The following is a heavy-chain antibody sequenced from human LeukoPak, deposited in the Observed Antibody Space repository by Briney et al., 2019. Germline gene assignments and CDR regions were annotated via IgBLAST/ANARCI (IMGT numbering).Heavy chain of an antibody. CDR3: ARGRSFPWTTVTTFLDY. J-gene: IGHJ4*02. CDR2: INHRGST. Sequence: PSETLSLTCAVYGGSFSGSFSGYYWSWIRQPPGKGLEWIGEINHRGSTNYNPSLKSRVTISVDTSKNQFSLNVSSVTAADTAVYYCARGRSFPWTTVTTFLDYWGQGTLVTASS. V-gene: IGHV4-34*01. D-gene: IGHD4-17*01. CDR1: GGSFSGSFSGYY.